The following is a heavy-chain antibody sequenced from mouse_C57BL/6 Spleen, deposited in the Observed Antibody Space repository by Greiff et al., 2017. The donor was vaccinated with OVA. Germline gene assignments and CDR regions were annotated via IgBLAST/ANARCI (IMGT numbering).Heavy chain of an antibody. CDR1: GYTFTSYW. Sequence: QVQLQQPGAELVKPGASVKLSCKASGYTFTSYWMHWVKQRPGQGLEWIGMIHPNSGSTNYNEKFKSKATLTVDKSSSTAYMQLSSLTSEDSAVYYCAREGVTTVVATRFAYWGQGTLATVSA. CDR3: AREGVTTVVATRFAY. J-gene: IGHJ3*01. V-gene: IGHV1-64*01. CDR2: IHPNSGST. D-gene: IGHD1-1*01.